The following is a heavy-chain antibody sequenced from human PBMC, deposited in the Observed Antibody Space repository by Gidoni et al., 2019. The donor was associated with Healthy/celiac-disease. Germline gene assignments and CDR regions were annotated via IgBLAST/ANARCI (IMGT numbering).Heavy chain of an antibody. J-gene: IGHJ4*02. CDR2: IYYSGSP. CDR1: EDSISSSSYY. CDR3: ARHGYSSGWYYVDY. V-gene: IGHV4-39*01. D-gene: IGHD6-19*01. Sequence: QRQLQESGPGLVKRSETLSRSCTVSEDSISSSSYYWGWIRQPPGKGLEWVGSIYYSGSPYYTPSLKSRVTISVDTSKNQFSLKLSSVTAADTAVYYCARHGYSSGWYYVDYWGQGTLVTVSS.